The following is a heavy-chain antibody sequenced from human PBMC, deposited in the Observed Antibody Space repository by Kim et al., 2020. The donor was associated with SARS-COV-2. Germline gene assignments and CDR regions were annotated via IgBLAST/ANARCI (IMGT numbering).Heavy chain of an antibody. CDR1: GYSFTSYW. Sequence: GESLKISCKGSGYSFTSYWISWVRQMPGKGLEWMGRIDPSDSYTNYSPSFQGHVTISADKSISTAYLQWSSLKASDTAMYYCARLLPPPLLWFGELEVAEFREGPYDAFDIWGQGTMVTVSS. D-gene: IGHD3-10*01. J-gene: IGHJ3*02. V-gene: IGHV5-10-1*01. CDR3: ARLLPPPLLWFGELEVAEFREGPYDAFDI. CDR2: IDPSDSYT.